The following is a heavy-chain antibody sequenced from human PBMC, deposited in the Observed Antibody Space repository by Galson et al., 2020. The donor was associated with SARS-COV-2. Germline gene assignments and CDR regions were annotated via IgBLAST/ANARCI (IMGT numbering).Heavy chain of an antibody. CDR2: ISSSSSTI. CDR1: GFTFSSYS. V-gene: IGHV3-48*02. CDR3: ASTSPWFDP. Sequence: GESLKISCAASGFTFSSYSMNWVRQAPGKGLEWVSYISSSSSTIYYADSVKGRFTISRDNAKNSLYLQMNSLRDEDTAVYYWASTSPWFDPWGQGTLVTVSS. J-gene: IGHJ5*02.